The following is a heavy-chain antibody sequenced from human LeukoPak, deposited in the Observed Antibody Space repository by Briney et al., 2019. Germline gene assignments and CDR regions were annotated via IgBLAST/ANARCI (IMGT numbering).Heavy chain of an antibody. D-gene: IGHD6-19*01. J-gene: IGHJ6*02. Sequence: GGSLRLSCAASGFTFSSYAMSWVRQAPGKGLEWVSAISGSGGSTYYADSVKGRFTISRDNSKNTLYLQMNSLRAEDTAVYYCASQYSSGWYFFGSGDYYYGMDVWGQGTTVTVSS. V-gene: IGHV3-23*01. CDR2: ISGSGGST. CDR1: GFTFSSYA. CDR3: ASQYSSGWYFFGSGDYYYGMDV.